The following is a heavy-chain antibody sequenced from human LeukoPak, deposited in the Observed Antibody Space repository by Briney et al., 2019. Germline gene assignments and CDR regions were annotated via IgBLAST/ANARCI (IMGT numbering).Heavy chain of an antibody. CDR3: ARPGVWFGESGFDY. D-gene: IGHD3-10*01. J-gene: IGHJ4*02. V-gene: IGHV3-48*03. CDR1: GFTFSSYE. Sequence: GGSLRLSCAASGFTFSSYEMNWVRQAPGKGLEWVSYISSSGSTIYYADSVKGRFTISRDNAKNSLYLQMNSLRAEDTAVYYCARPGVWFGESGFDYWGQGTLVTVSS. CDR2: ISSSGSTI.